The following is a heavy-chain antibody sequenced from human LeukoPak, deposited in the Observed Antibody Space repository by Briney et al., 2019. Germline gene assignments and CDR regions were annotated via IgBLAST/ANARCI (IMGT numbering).Heavy chain of an antibody. V-gene: IGHV3-30*18. D-gene: IGHD2-15*01. CDR3: AKDQDFYCSSGSCYSHFDY. Sequence: QPGGSLRLSCAASGFTFSSFGMHWVRQAPGKGLEWVAVISYDGHNKYYADSVKGRFTMSRDNSKNTLYLQMNSLRVEDTAVYYCAKDQDFYCSSGSCYSHFDYWGQGTLVTVSS. J-gene: IGHJ4*02. CDR2: ISYDGHNK. CDR1: GFTFSSFG.